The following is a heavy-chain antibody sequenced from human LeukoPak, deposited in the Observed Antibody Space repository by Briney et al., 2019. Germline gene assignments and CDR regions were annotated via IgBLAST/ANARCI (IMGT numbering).Heavy chain of an antibody. CDR2: IYYSGST. J-gene: IGHJ6*03. CDR3: ARYGSWSTYHYMDV. Sequence: TSETLSLTCTVSGGSISSYYWSWIRQPPGKGLEWIGYIYYSGSTNYNPSLKSRVTISVDTSKNQFSLKLSSVTAADTAVYYCARYGSWSTYHYMDVWDKGTTVTVSS. D-gene: IGHD3-3*01. CDR1: GGSISSYY. V-gene: IGHV4-59*01.